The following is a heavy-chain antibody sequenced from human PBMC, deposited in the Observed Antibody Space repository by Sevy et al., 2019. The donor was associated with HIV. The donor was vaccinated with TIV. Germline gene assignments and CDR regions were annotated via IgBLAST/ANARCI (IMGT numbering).Heavy chain of an antibody. J-gene: IGHJ4*02. CDR1: GFTFSNAW. V-gene: IGHV3-15*01. D-gene: IGHD1-26*01. CDR2: IKSKTDGGTT. Sequence: GGSLRLSCAASGFTFSNAWMSWVRQAPGKGLERVGRIKSKTDGGTTDYAAPVKGRFTISRDDSKNTLYLQMNSLKTEDTAVYYCTTGLSGSYSGFDYWRQGTLVTVSS. CDR3: TTGLSGSYSGFDY.